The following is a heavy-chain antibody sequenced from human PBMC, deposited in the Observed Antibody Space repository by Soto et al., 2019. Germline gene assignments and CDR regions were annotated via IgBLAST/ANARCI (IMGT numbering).Heavy chain of an antibody. Sequence: EVQLLESGGGWVQPGGSLRLSCAASGFTFSSNAMSWVRQAPGKGLGWVSAISGSGISTYFADSVKGRFTISRDNSKNTLYLQMNSLRAEDTAVYYCAKEGEHSSGWANFDYWGQGTLVTVSS. CDR3: AKEGEHSSGWANFDY. D-gene: IGHD6-19*01. CDR2: ISGSGIST. CDR1: GFTFSSNA. V-gene: IGHV3-23*01. J-gene: IGHJ4*02.